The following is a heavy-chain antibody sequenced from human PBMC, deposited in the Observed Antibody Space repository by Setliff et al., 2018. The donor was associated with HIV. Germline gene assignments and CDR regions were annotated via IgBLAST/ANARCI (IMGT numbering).Heavy chain of an antibody. CDR1: GYTFIAYG. CDR2: INPSGGRT. V-gene: IGHV1-46*01. D-gene: IGHD3-22*01. CDR3: ARCYYDSSGPTDAFDI. Sequence: ASVKVSCKASGYTFIAYGISWVRRAPGQGLEWMGLINPSGGRTSYAQKFQGRLTMTRDTSRSTVYMELSSLRSEDTAVYYCARCYYDSSGPTDAFDIWGQGTVVTVSS. J-gene: IGHJ3*02.